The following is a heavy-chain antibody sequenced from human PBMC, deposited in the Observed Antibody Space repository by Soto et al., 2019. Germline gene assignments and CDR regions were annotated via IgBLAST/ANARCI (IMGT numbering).Heavy chain of an antibody. D-gene: IGHD1-7*01. V-gene: IGHV3-74*03. Sequence: EVQLVESGGTLVQPRGSLTLSCAASGFTFNGYWMHWVRHVPGTGLVWVSMINSDGTTITYANSVKGRFTVSRDNAKNTLYLQMNSLRVEDTAMYYCARETKNAFDMWGQGTMVTVSS. J-gene: IGHJ3*02. CDR1: GFTFNGYW. CDR2: INSDGTTI. CDR3: ARETKNAFDM.